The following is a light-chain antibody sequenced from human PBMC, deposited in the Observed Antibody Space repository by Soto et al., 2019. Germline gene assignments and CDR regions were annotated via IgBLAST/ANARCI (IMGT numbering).Light chain of an antibody. CDR1: ESLLHSNGNNY. Sequence: DIVMTQSPLSLPVTPGEPGSISCRCSESLLHSNGNNYLEWYLQKPGQSPQLLIYLGSNRASGVPDRFSGSGSGTDFTLKISRVEAEDVGVYYCMQALQKERTFGQGTKVDIK. J-gene: IGKJ1*01. CDR2: LGS. V-gene: IGKV2-28*01. CDR3: MQALQKERT.